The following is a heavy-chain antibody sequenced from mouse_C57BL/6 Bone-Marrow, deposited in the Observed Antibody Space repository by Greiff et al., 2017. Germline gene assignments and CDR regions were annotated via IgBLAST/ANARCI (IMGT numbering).Heavy chain of an antibody. V-gene: IGHV1-64*01. CDR2: IHSNSGST. CDR3: ARFPLYYGNYNYAMDY. D-gene: IGHD2-1*01. Sequence: QVQLQQPGAELVKPGASVKLSCKASGYTFTSYWMHWVKQRPGQGLEWIGMIHSNSGSTNYNEKFKSKATLTVDKSSSTAYMQLSSLTSEDSAVYYCARFPLYYGNYNYAMDYWGQGTSVTVSS. CDR1: GYTFTSYW. J-gene: IGHJ4*01.